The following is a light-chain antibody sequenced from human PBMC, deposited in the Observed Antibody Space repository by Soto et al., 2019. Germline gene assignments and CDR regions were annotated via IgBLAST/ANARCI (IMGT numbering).Light chain of an antibody. Sequence: SPVAVSLSKGERATLSCRASQSVSSSYLAWYQQKPGQAPRLLIYGASSRATGIPDRFSGSGSGTDFTLTISTLQPEDFASYYCQQSYNTPITFGQRTRLAI. CDR3: QQSYNTPIT. J-gene: IGKJ5*01. CDR2: GAS. V-gene: IGKV3D-20*02. CDR1: QSVSSSY.